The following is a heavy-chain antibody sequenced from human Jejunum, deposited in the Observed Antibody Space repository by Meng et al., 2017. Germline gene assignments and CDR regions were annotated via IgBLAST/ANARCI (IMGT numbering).Heavy chain of an antibody. CDR2: IFPGDSAT. D-gene: IGHD3-22*01. J-gene: IGHJ4*02. Sequence: GESLKISCKGSGYSFTSDSIGWVRQRPGQGLDWMGIIFPGDSATKYSPSFQGQVIISVDNSITTAYLQWSSLKASDTAMYYCARRHSDSSGYYFDYWGQGTQVTVSS. CDR3: ARRHSDSSGYYFDY. CDR1: GYSFTSDS. V-gene: IGHV5-51*01.